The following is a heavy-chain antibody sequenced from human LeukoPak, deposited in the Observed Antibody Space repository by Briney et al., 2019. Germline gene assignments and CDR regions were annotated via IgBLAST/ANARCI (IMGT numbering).Heavy chain of an antibody. J-gene: IGHJ4*02. Sequence: GGSLRLSCEASGLTFSDAWMSWVRQAPGRGLEWVGRIQREIDGGTTDYAAPVKGRFTISRDDSKNTLYLQMNSLKIEDTAVYYCATELLSHFDYWSQGTLVTVSS. CDR1: GLTFSDAW. CDR3: ATELLSHFDY. CDR2: IQREIDGGTT. D-gene: IGHD2-21*02. V-gene: IGHV3-15*01.